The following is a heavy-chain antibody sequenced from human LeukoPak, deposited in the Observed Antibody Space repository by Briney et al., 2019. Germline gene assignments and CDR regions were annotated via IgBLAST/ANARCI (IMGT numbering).Heavy chain of an antibody. CDR3: ARDGPSTFDY. CDR2: IYYSGST. Sequence: TSSETLSLTCTVSGGSISSSSYYWGWIRQPPGKGLEWIGSIYYSGSTYYNPSLKSRVTISVDTSKNQFSLKLSSVTAADTAVYYCARDGPSTFDYWGQGTLVTVSS. V-gene: IGHV4-39*02. J-gene: IGHJ4*02. CDR1: GGSISSSSYY.